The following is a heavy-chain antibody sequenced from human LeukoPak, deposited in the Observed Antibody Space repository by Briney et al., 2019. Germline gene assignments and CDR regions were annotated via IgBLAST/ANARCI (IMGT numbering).Heavy chain of an antibody. Sequence: PSETLSLTGAVSGGSISSYYWSWIRQPPGKGLEWIGCIYYSGSTNYNPSLKSRVTISVDTSKNQFSLKLSSVTAADTAVYYCARQADSSIYYYFDYWGQGALVTVSS. CDR1: GGSISSYY. V-gene: IGHV4-59*08. CDR3: ARQADSSIYYYFDY. J-gene: IGHJ4*02. CDR2: IYYSGST. D-gene: IGHD6-13*01.